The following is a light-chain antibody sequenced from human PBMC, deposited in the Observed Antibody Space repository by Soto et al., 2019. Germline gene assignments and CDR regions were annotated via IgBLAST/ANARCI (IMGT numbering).Light chain of an antibody. J-gene: IGKJ1*01. Sequence: EIVMTQSPATLSVSPGERATLSCRASQSVSSNLAWYQQKPXQAPRLLIYNAFTRASGIPASFSGSASGTEFTLTISSLQSEDFAVYYCQQYYNWPRTFGQGTKVEIK. V-gene: IGKV3-15*01. CDR3: QQYYNWPRT. CDR2: NAF. CDR1: QSVSSN.